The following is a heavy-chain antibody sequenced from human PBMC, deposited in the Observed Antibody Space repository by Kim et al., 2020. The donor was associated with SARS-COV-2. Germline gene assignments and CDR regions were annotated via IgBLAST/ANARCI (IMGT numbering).Heavy chain of an antibody. V-gene: IGHV1-46*03. D-gene: IGHD3-10*01. J-gene: IGHJ5*02. CDR1: GYTFTSSH. CDR2: INPSGGST. Sequence: ASVKVSCKASGYTFTSSHIQWVRQAPGQGLEWMGVINPSGGSTTYAQKLQGRVIMTRDTSTGTVYMELSSLRSEDTAQYYCARGTWGGGGWGYGSGQYNRFDPWGQSTLVTVSS. CDR3: ARGTWGGGGWGYGSGQYNRFDP.